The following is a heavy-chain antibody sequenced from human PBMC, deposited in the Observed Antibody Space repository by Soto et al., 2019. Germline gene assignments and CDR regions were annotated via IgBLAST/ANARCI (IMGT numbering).Heavy chain of an antibody. CDR1: GFTFSSYA. D-gene: IGHD3-3*01. CDR2: ISGSGGST. Sequence: EVQLLESGGGLVQPGGSLRLSCAASGFTFSSYAMSWVRQAPGKGLEWVSAISGSGGSTYYADSVKGRFTISRDNSKNTLYLQMNSLGAEDTAVYYCAKGCDFWSGYYCYYGMDVWGQGTTVTVSS. J-gene: IGHJ6*02. CDR3: AKGCDFWSGYYCYYGMDV. V-gene: IGHV3-23*01.